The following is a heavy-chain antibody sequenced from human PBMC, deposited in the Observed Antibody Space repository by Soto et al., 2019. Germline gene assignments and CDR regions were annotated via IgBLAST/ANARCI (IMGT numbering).Heavy chain of an antibody. CDR2: ISAYNGNT. J-gene: IGHJ6*03. CDR1: GYTFTSYG. D-gene: IGHD3-3*01. Sequence: ASVKVSCKASGYTFTSYGISWVRQAPGQGLEWMGWISAYNGNTNYAQKLQGRVTMTTDTSTSTAYMELRSLRSDDTAVYYRAGDPGGTGGDFWSGYYTNDYYYYMDVWGKGTMVTVSS. V-gene: IGHV1-18*01. CDR3: AGDPGGTGGDFWSGYYTNDYYYYMDV.